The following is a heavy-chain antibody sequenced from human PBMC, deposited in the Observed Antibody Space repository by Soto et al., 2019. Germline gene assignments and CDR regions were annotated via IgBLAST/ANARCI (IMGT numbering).Heavy chain of an antibody. Sequence: QTFTLVCGISGDSVSSYSAAWNWIRQSPSGGLEWLGRTYYRSRFFSGYAESVKSRVIINPDTSKNQFSLQLKSVTPEDTAVYYCVRARSSSSGSFDPWGKGAPVTVSS. J-gene: IGHJ5*02. CDR3: VRARSSSSGSFDP. CDR2: TYYRSRFFS. V-gene: IGHV6-1*01. D-gene: IGHD3-10*01. CDR1: GDSVSSYSAA.